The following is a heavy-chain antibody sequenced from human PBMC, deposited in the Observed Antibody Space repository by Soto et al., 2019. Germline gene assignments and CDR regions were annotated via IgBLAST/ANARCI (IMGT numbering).Heavy chain of an antibody. D-gene: IGHD3-3*01. CDR3: AKDFDYYYYAMDV. V-gene: IGHV1-3*01. CDR1: GYTFTSYA. J-gene: IGHJ6*02. Sequence: QVQLVQSGAEMKKPGASVKVSCKASGYTFTSYAIHWVRQAPGQTLEWMGWINAGNGNTKYSEKFQGRVTITRDTSASTAYMDLSSLISEDTAVYYCAKDFDYYYYAMDVWGQGTKVTVSS. CDR2: INAGNGNT.